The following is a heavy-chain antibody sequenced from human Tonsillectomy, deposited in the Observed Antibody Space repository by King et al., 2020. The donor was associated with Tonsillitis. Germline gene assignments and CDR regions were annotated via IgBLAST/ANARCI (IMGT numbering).Heavy chain of an antibody. Sequence: VQLVESGGGVVQPGGPLRLSCAASGFTCSTYGMHWVRQAPGKGLEWVAFIRYDGSNKYYADSVKGRFTISRDNSKNTLFLQMSSLRAEDTAVYYCAKEGENDSSGAFDYWGQGTLVTVSS. CDR3: AKEGENDSSGAFDY. V-gene: IGHV3-30*02. CDR2: IRYDGSNK. D-gene: IGHD3-22*01. CDR1: GFTCSTYG. J-gene: IGHJ4*02.